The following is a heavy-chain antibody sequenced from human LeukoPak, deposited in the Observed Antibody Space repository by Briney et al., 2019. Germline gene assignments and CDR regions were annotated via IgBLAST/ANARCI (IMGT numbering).Heavy chain of an antibody. J-gene: IGHJ4*02. Sequence: SETLSLTCAVYGGSFSGYYWSWIRQPPGKGLEWIGEINHSGSTNYNPSLKSRVTISVDTSKNQFSLKLSSVTAADTAVYYCARGVVGAKVYGYWGQGTLVTVSS. D-gene: IGHD1-26*01. CDR3: ARGVVGAKVYGY. V-gene: IGHV4-34*01. CDR1: GGSFSGYY. CDR2: INHSGST.